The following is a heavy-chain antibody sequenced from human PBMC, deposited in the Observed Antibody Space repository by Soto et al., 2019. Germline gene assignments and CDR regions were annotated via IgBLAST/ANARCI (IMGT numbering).Heavy chain of an antibody. V-gene: IGHV4-31*03. J-gene: IGHJ6*02. CDR1: GGSISSGGYY. D-gene: IGHD2-15*01. CDR2: IYYSGST. Sequence: QVQLQESGPGLVKPSQTLSLTCTVSGGSISSGGYYWSWIRQHPGKGLEWIGYIYYSGSTYYNPSLKSRVTIAVDTPKNQFSVKLSSVTAADTAVYYCARGGLGYCSGGSCYSAGLSRYYYGMDVWGQGTTVTVSS. CDR3: ARGGLGYCSGGSCYSAGLSRYYYGMDV.